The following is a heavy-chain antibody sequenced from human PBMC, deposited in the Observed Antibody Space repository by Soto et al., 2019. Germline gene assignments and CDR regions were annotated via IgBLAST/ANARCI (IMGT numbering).Heavy chain of an antibody. CDR1: GFIFSSYG. CDR3: ARPVEPFYYYGMDV. Sequence: GGSLRLSCAASGFIFSSYGMDWVRQAPGKGLDWVALISYDGNNKYYADSVRGRFTISRDNSKITLYLQMNTLRPEDTALYFCARPVEPFYYYGMDVWGQGTTVTVSS. J-gene: IGHJ6*02. V-gene: IGHV3-30*03. CDR2: ISYDGNNK.